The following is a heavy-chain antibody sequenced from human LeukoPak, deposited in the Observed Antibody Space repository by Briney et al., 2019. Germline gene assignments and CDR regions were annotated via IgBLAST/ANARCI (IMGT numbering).Heavy chain of an antibody. Sequence: GSLRLSCAASGFTFSSYAVSWVRQAPGKGLEWVSAISGSGNSTFYANSVKGRFTISRGISKNTLYLQMNSLRAEDTAVYYCAKDQLRYFDFPDYWGQGTLVTVSS. CDR2: ISGSGNST. D-gene: IGHD3-9*01. CDR3: AKDQLRYFDFPDY. V-gene: IGHV3-23*01. J-gene: IGHJ4*02. CDR1: GFTFSSYA.